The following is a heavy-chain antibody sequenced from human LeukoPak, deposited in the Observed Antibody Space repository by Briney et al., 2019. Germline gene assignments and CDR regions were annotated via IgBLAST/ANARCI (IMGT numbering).Heavy chain of an antibody. J-gene: IGHJ5*02. Sequence: GASVKVSCKASGGTFSSYAISWVRQAPGQGLEWMGRIIPILGIASYAQKFQGRVTITADKSMSTAYMELSSLRSEDTAVYYCARDRVAGTLRWFDPWGQGTLVTVSS. D-gene: IGHD6-19*01. CDR3: ARDRVAGTLRWFDP. V-gene: IGHV1-69*04. CDR1: GGTFSSYA. CDR2: IIPILGIA.